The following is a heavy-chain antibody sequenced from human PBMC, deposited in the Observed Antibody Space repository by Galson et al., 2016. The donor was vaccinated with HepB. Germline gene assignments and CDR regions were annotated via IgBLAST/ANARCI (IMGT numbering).Heavy chain of an antibody. V-gene: IGHV3-23*01. CDR1: GFTFNNYA. CDR3: ARKDFHIDV. CDR2: IRISVSNT. Sequence: SLRLSCAASGFTFNNYAMNWVRQAPGKGLEWISAIRISVSNTRYADSVKGRFTISTDTSTNTLFLQMNSLRAEDTAVYYCARKDFHIDVWGKGTAVTVSS. D-gene: IGHD3/OR15-3a*01. J-gene: IGHJ6*03.